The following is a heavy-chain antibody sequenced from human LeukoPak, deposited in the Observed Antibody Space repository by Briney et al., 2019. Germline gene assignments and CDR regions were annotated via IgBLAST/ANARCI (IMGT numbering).Heavy chain of an antibody. CDR3: ARDGRPYYYDGSGYGAFDI. D-gene: IGHD3-22*01. CDR2: INPSGGST. J-gene: IGHJ3*02. Sequence: ASVKVSCKSSGYTFTSYYMHWVRQAPGQGLEWMGIINPSGGSTSYAQKFQGRVTMTRDTSTSTVYMELSSLRSEDTAVYYCARDGRPYYYDGSGYGAFDIWGQGTMVTVSS. V-gene: IGHV1-46*01. CDR1: GYTFTSYY.